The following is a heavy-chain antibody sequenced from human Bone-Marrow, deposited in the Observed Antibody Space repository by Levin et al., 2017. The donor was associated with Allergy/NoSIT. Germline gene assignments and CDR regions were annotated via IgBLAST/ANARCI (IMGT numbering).Heavy chain of an antibody. CDR2: IYHSGST. CDR1: GGSISSGGYS. CDR3: ARGRYSSAGANENWFDP. D-gene: IGHD5-18*01. Sequence: LRLSCAVSGGSISSGGYSWSWIRQPPGKGLEWIGYIYHSGSTYYNPSLKSRVTISVDRSKNQFSLKLSSVTAADTAVYYCARGRYSSAGANENWFDPWGQGTLVTVSS. V-gene: IGHV4-30-2*01. J-gene: IGHJ5*02.